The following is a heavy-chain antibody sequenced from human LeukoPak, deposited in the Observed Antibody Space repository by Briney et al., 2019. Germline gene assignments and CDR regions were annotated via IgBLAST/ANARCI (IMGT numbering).Heavy chain of an antibody. V-gene: IGHV1-18*01. D-gene: IGHD2-2*02. J-gene: IGHJ4*02. Sequence: ASVKVSCKASGYTFTSYGFSWVRQAPGQGLEWMGRISAYNGNTNYAQKLQGRVTMTTDTSTSTAYMELRSLRSDDTAVYYCARGARYCSSTSCYNPDYWGQGTLVTVSS. CDR2: ISAYNGNT. CDR1: GYTFTSYG. CDR3: ARGARYCSSTSCYNPDY.